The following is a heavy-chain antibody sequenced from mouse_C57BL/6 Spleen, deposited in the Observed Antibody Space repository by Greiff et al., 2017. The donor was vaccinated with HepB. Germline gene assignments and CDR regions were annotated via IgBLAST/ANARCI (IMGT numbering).Heavy chain of an antibody. Sequence: EVQGVESGGGLVKPGGSLKLSCAASGFTFSDYGMHWVRQAPEKGLEWVAYISSGSSTIYYADTVKGRFTISRDNAKNTLFLQMTSLRSEDTAMYYCARTYDYDPAWFAYWGQGTLVTVSA. J-gene: IGHJ3*01. CDR3: ARTYDYDPAWFAY. CDR2: ISSGSSTI. D-gene: IGHD2-4*01. V-gene: IGHV5-17*01. CDR1: GFTFSDYG.